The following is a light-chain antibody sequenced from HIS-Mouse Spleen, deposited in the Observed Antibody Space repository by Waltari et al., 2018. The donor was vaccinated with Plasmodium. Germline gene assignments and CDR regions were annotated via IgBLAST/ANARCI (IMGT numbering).Light chain of an antibody. J-gene: IGKJ4*01. Sequence: AIRMTQSPSSFSASTGDRVTITCPASQGISSYLACYQQKPGKAPKRLIYAASTLQSGGQSRFSGSGSGTDFTLTISCLQSEDFATYYCQQYYSYPLTVGGGTKVEIK. CDR1: QGISSY. CDR2: AAS. CDR3: QQYYSYPLT. V-gene: IGKV1-8*01.